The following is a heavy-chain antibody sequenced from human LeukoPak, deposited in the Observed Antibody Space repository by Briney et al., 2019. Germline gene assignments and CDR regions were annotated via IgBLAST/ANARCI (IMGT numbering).Heavy chain of an antibody. D-gene: IGHD2-2*01. CDR3: ARRPNYCSGTSCYFDY. CDR1: GGSISSSSYY. CDR2: IYYSGST. V-gene: IGHV4-39*01. J-gene: IGHJ4*02. Sequence: SETLSLTCTVSGGSISSSSYYWGWIRQPPGKGLEWIGSIYYSGSTYYNPSLKSRVTISVDTSKNQFSLKLGSVTAADTAVYYCARRPNYCSGTSCYFDYWGQGTLVTVSS.